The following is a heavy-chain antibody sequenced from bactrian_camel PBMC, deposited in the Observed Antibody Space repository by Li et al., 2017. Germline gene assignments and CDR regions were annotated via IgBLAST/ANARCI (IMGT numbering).Heavy chain of an antibody. V-gene: IGHV3-1*01. CDR2: IEMDGTL. D-gene: IGHD2*01. CDR3: AIEPTGDQVQRLGYSGNWL. CDR1: GLTFATYA. J-gene: IGHJ6*01. Sequence: VQLVESGGGSVQAGGSLKLSCTASGLTFATYAEAWFRQAPGKEREGVAAIEMDGTLHYGYRIEGRFAISRDSAANILYLQMNNLEPGDTAMYYCAIEPTGDQVQRLGYSGNWLLGPGDPGHRL.